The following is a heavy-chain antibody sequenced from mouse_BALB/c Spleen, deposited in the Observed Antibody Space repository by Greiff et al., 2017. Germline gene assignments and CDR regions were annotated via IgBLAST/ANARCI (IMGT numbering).Heavy chain of an antibody. Sequence: LQQPGSELVRPGASVKLSCKASGYTFTSYWMHWVKQRPGQGLEWIGNIYPGSGSTNYDEKFKSKATLTVDTSSSTAYMQLSSLTSEDSAVYYCTRSGGYGRDYFDYWGQGTTLTVSS. D-gene: IGHD2-2*01. CDR1: GYTFTSYW. CDR2: IYPGSGST. V-gene: IGHV1S22*01. J-gene: IGHJ2*01. CDR3: TRSGGYGRDYFDY.